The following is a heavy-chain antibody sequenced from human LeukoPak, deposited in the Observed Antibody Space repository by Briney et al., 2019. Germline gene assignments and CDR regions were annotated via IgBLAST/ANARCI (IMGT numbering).Heavy chain of an antibody. D-gene: IGHD2-15*01. Sequence: GGSLRLSCAASGFTFSSYGMHWVRQAPGKGLQWVAVISNDGIDKYYADSVRGRFTISRDNSKNTLYLQMNSLRAEDSAVYYCARDFRAVVGAPGANAFDIWGQGTMVTVSS. CDR1: GFTFSSYG. J-gene: IGHJ3*02. V-gene: IGHV3-30*03. CDR2: ISNDGIDK. CDR3: ARDFRAVVGAPGANAFDI.